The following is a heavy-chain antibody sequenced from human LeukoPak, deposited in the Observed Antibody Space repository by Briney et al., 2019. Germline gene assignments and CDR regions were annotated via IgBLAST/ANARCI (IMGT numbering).Heavy chain of an antibody. CDR3: ARGYNSFDN. V-gene: IGHV3-72*01. CDR2: SRNKANSYST. J-gene: IGHJ4*02. CDR1: GFTFSDHY. Sequence: GGSLRLSCAASGFTFSDHYMDWVRQAPGKGLEWVGRSRNKANSYSTAYAESVKGRFTVSRDESKNLFYLQMNSLKIEDRAVYYYARGYNSFDNWGQGTLVTVSS. D-gene: IGHD5-24*01.